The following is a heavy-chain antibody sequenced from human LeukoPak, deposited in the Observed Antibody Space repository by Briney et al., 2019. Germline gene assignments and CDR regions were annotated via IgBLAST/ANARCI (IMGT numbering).Heavy chain of an antibody. CDR3: ARQNSGYDLGPFAY. V-gene: IGHV4-34*01. CDR1: GGSFSGYY. J-gene: IGHJ4*02. D-gene: IGHD5-12*01. CDR2: INHSGST. Sequence: SETLSLTCAVYGGSFSGYYWSWIRQAPGKGLEWIGEINHSGSTNYNPSLKSRVTISVDTSKNRFSLKLSSVTAADTAVYYCARQNSGYDLGPFAYWGQGILVTVSS.